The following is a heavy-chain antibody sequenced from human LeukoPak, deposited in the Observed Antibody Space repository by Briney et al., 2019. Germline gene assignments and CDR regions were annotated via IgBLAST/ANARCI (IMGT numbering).Heavy chain of an antibody. J-gene: IGHJ4*02. Sequence: PGGSLRLSCAASGFTFSSYWMHWVRQAPGKGLEWVANIKQDGSEKYYVDSVKGRFTISRDNAKNSLYLQMNSLRAEDMAVYYCAKDGGQGADYWGQGTLVSVSS. V-gene: IGHV3-7*03. CDR2: IKQDGSEK. D-gene: IGHD3-16*01. CDR3: AKDGGQGADY. CDR1: GFTFSSYW.